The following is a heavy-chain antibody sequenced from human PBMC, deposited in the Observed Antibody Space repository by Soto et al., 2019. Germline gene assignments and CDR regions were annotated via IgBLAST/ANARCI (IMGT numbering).Heavy chain of an antibody. CDR3: ARGPYSSSWYWFDP. CDR1: GYTFTGYY. D-gene: IGHD6-13*01. V-gene: IGHV1-2*04. Sequence: GASVKVSCKASGYTFTGYYMHWVRQAPGQGLEWMGWINPNSGGTNYAQKFQGWVTMTRDTSISTAYMELSRLRSDDTAVYYCARGPYSSSWYWFDPWGQGTLVTVSS. J-gene: IGHJ5*02. CDR2: INPNSGGT.